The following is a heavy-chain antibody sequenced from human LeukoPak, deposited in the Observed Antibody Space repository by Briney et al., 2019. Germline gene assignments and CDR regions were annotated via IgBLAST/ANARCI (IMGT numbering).Heavy chain of an antibody. Sequence: SETLSLTCTVSGGSIGTTNYYWDWLRQPQGKGLEWIGSIYYSETTYDNPSLESRVTISIETSKNQFSLKLSSVTAADTAVYYCARQRADYFYYYVDVWGKGTTVTVS. D-gene: IGHD3-9*01. CDR2: IYYSETT. J-gene: IGHJ6*03. CDR1: GGSIGTTNYY. CDR3: ARQRADYFYYYVDV. V-gene: IGHV4-39*01.